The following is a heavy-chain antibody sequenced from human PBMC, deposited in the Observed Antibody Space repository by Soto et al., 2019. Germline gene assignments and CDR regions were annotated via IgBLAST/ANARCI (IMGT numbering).Heavy chain of an antibody. CDR1: GFTFSSYA. CDR2: ISGSGGST. CDR3: AKTRYSSSWYSGRDYYYGMDV. D-gene: IGHD6-13*01. J-gene: IGHJ6*02. Sequence: GGSLRLSCAASGFTFSSYAMSWVRQAPGKGLEWVSAISGSGGSTYYADSVKGRFTISRDNSKNTLYLQMNSLRAEETAVYYCAKTRYSSSWYSGRDYYYGMDVWGQGTTVTVSS. V-gene: IGHV3-23*01.